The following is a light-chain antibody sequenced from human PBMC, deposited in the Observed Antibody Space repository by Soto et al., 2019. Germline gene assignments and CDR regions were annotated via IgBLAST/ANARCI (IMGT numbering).Light chain of an antibody. CDR2: AAS. Sequence: IQVTQSPSSLSASVGDRVTITCRASQGITSYLAWYQQKPGKAPKLLIYAASALQTGVSSRFSGSGYGTDFALTISNLQPEDFATYFCQQYNSYPVTFGGGTKVEIK. V-gene: IGKV1-9*01. J-gene: IGKJ4*01. CDR3: QQYNSYPVT. CDR1: QGITSY.